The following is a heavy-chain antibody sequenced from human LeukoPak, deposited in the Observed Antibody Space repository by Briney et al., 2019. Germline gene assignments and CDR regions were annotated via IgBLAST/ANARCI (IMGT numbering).Heavy chain of an antibody. D-gene: IGHD3-22*01. Sequence: SETLSLTCTVSGGSISSSGNYWGWIRQPPGKGLEWIGSIYYSGSTYYNPSLKSRVTISVDTSKNQFSLKLSSVTAADTAVYYCARDNHYYDSSGYRTFDYWGQGTPVTVSS. CDR3: ARDNHYYDSSGYRTFDY. CDR1: GGSISSSGNY. CDR2: IYYSGST. J-gene: IGHJ4*02. V-gene: IGHV4-39*07.